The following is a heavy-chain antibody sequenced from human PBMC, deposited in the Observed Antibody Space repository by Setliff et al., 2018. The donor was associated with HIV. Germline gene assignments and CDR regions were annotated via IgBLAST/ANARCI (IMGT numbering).Heavy chain of an antibody. CDR2: IYTSGST. CDR3: ARGLNYYGSGSYLPLGY. CDR1: GGSISNYY. V-gene: IGHV4-4*07. D-gene: IGHD3-10*01. J-gene: IGHJ4*02. Sequence: PSETLSLTCTVSGGSISNYYWSWIRQPAGKGLDWIGRIYTSGSTNYNPSLKSRVTMSVDTSKNQFSLKLSSVTAADTAVYYCARGLNYYGSGSYLPLGYWGQGTLVTVS.